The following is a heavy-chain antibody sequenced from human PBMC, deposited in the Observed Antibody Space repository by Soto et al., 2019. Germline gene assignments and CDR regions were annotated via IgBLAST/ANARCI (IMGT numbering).Heavy chain of an antibody. CDR3: ARGNDLPYYYYGLDV. J-gene: IGHJ6*02. D-gene: IGHD1-1*01. CDR1: GYSFTIYW. Sequence: GESLKISCNGSGYSFTIYWIGWVRQMPGKGLEWMGIIYPGDSDTRYSPSFQGQVTMTRDTPTSTFYMELSSLRSEDTAVYYCARGNDLPYYYYGLDVWGQGTTVTVSS. V-gene: IGHV5-51*04. CDR2: IYPGDSDT.